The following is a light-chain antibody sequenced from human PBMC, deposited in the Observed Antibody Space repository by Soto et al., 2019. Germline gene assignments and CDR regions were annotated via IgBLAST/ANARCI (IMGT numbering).Light chain of an antibody. CDR3: CSFAGSGTGV. CDR1: SSAIGSYNF. V-gene: IGLV2-23*02. Sequence: QSALTQPASVSGSPGQSIAISCSGASSAIGSYNFVSWYQQHPRKAPKLMISEVNKRPSGISNRFSGSKSGNTASLTISGLQAEDEADYYCCSFAGSGTGVFGTGTKLTVL. CDR2: EVN. J-gene: IGLJ1*01.